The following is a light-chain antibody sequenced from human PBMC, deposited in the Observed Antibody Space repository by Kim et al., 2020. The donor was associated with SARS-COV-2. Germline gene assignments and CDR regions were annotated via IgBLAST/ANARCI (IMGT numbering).Light chain of an antibody. CDR2: AIS. V-gene: IGKV3-20*01. J-gene: IGKJ1*01. CDR1: QSVNNNY. CDR3: QQYSSSPRT. Sequence: EIELTQSPGTLSLSPGDGATLSCRASQSVNNNYFAWYQQKPGQAPRLLIYAISIRATGIPDRFSGSGSGTDFTLTISRLEPEDFAVYYCQQYSSSPRTFGQGTKVDIK.